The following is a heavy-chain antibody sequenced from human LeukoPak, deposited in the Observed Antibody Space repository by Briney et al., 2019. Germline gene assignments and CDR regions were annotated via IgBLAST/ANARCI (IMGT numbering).Heavy chain of an antibody. CDR1: GFAFSSYG. V-gene: IGHV3-53*01. J-gene: IGHJ4*02. D-gene: IGHD3-10*01. CDR3: AREYAGVNDY. Sequence: PGRSLRLSCAASGFAFSSYGMHWVRQAPGKGLEWVSVIYTGGSTYSADSVKGRFTISRDNSKNTLYLQMNSLRAEDTAVYYCAREYAGVNDYWGQGTLVTVSS. CDR2: IYTGGST.